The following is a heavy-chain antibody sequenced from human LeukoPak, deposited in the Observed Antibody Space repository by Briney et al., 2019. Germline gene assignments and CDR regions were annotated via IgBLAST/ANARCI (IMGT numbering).Heavy chain of an antibody. CDR1: GFTVSSKY. V-gene: IGHV3-53*01. D-gene: IGHD3-10*01. Sequence: PGGSLRLSCAASGFTVSSKYMSWVRQAPGKGLEWVSVIYSGGSTYYADSVKGRFTISRDNSKNTLYLQMNSLRAEDTAVYYCAREGYYYGSGSDTPSFDYWGQGTLVTVSS. J-gene: IGHJ4*02. CDR3: AREGYYYGSGSDTPSFDY. CDR2: IYSGGST.